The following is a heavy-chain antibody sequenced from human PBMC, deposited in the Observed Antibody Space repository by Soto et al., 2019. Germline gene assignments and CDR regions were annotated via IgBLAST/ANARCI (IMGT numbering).Heavy chain of an antibody. CDR3: ARVGGIGAPPGTDY. CDR2: VIPILGQA. J-gene: IGHJ4*02. Sequence: QVQLVQSGAEVKKPGSAVKVYCKASVGIFSSYAISWLRQAPGQGLEWMGAVIPILGQAYYAQDLQDRVSITADESTRTTDMELSSLRSEDTAVYFCARVGGIGAPPGTDYWGQGTLVTVSS. D-gene: IGHD6-6*01. V-gene: IGHV1-69*01. CDR1: VGIFSSYA.